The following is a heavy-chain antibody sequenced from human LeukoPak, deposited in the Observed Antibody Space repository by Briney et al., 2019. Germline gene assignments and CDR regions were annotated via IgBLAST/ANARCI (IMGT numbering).Heavy chain of an antibody. CDR2: INTDGSST. D-gene: IGHD1-26*01. J-gene: IGHJ4*02. Sequence: GGSLRLSCAASGFTFSSYWMHWVRQAPGKGLVWVSHINTDGSSTSYADSVKGRFTISRDNAKYTLYLQMNSLRAEDTAVYYCARERVGAINFDYWGQGTLVTVSS. CDR1: GFTFSSYW. CDR3: ARERVGAINFDY. V-gene: IGHV3-74*01.